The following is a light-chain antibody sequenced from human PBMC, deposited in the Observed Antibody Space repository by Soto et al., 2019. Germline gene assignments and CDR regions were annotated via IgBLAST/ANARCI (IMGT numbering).Light chain of an antibody. Sequence: EIVLTQSPATLSLSPGERATLSCRASQSVGTFLVWYQQSRGQAPRLLLYDASNRAPGIPARFSGSGSGTDFTLTISGLQPEDFATYYCQQSFRTPYTFGQGTDLEI. CDR2: DAS. CDR3: QQSFRTPYT. V-gene: IGKV3-11*01. CDR1: QSVGTF. J-gene: IGKJ2*01.